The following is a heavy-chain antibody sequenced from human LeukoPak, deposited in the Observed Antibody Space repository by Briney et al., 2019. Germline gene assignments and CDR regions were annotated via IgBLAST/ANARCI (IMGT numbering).Heavy chain of an antibody. CDR1: GYTFTSCD. CDR3: ARYGSAVHDYGDYVAEDY. J-gene: IGHJ4*02. CDR2: MNPNSGNT. D-gene: IGHD4-17*01. Sequence: ASVKVSCKASGYTFTSCDINWVRQATGQGLEWMGWMNPNSGNTGYAQKFQGRVTMTRNTSISTAYMELSSLRSEDTAVYYCARYGSAVHDYGDYVAEDYWGQGTLVTVSS. V-gene: IGHV1-8*01.